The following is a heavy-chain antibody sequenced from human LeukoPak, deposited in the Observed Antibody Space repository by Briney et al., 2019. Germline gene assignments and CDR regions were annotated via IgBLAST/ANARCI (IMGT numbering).Heavy chain of an antibody. Sequence: GASVKVSCAASGYTFTNYGISWVRQAPGQGLEWMGWINTYNGNTNYAQKFQGRVTMTTDTSTSTAYMELRSLRSDDTAVYYCARVVLDHYYDSSGYLGTLDYWGQGTLVTVSS. CDR3: ARVVLDHYYDSSGYLGTLDY. J-gene: IGHJ4*02. CDR2: INTYNGNT. D-gene: IGHD3-22*01. V-gene: IGHV1-18*01. CDR1: GYTFTNYG.